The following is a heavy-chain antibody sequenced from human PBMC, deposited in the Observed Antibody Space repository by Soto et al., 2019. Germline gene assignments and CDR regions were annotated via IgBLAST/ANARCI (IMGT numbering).Heavy chain of an antibody. CDR3: AHRVLRTVFGLVTTTAIYFDF. CDR1: GFSLTTSGVG. V-gene: IGHV2-5*02. J-gene: IGHJ4*02. Sequence: QITLNESGPTQVKPRQTLTLTCTFSGFSLTTSGVGVGWIRQSPGKAPEWLALIYWDDDKRYSPSLKRRLPITKDTSKNQVVLTMADLDPADTATYYCAHRVLRTVFGLVTTTAIYFDFWGQGTPVAVSS. D-gene: IGHD3-3*01. CDR2: IYWDDDK.